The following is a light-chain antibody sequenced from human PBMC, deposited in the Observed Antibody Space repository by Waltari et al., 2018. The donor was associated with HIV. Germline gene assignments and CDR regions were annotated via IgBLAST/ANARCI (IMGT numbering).Light chain of an antibody. Sequence: DIEVTQTPLSLSVTPGQPASISCKSSQSLLHNDGKTYLYWYLQKSGQSPQPLIYEVSNRFSGVPERFSGSGSGTDFTLTISHVEAEDVGVYYCMQGKQHPRTFGQGTQLDFK. CDR3: MQGKQHPRT. CDR1: QSLLHNDGKTY. CDR2: EVS. J-gene: IGKJ2*01. V-gene: IGKV2D-29*02.